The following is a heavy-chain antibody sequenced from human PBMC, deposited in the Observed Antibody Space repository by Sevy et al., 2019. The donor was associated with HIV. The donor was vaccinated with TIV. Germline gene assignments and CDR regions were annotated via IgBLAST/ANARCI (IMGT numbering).Heavy chain of an antibody. J-gene: IGHJ6*03. CDR2: ISYDGSNK. Sequence: GGSLRLSCAASGFTFSSYGMHWVRQAPGKGLEWVAVISYDGSNKYYADSVKGRFTISRDNSKNTLYLQMNSLRAEDTAVYYCAKSSCSSTSCWWGYYCYYMDIWGKGTTVTVSS. CDR3: AKSSCSSTSCWWGYYCYYMDI. D-gene: IGHD2-2*01. V-gene: IGHV3-30*18. CDR1: GFTFSSYG.